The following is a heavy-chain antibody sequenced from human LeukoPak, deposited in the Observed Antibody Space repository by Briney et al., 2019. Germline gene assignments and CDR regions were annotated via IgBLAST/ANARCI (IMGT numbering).Heavy chain of an antibody. Sequence: GGSLRLSCAASGFTFSSYEMSWVRQAPGKGLEWDSYISSSGSTIYYADSVKGRFTISRDNAKNSLYLQMNSLRAEDTAVYYCARDRYDILTGSHSALDYWGRGTLVTVSS. D-gene: IGHD3-9*01. J-gene: IGHJ4*02. CDR2: ISSSGSTI. V-gene: IGHV3-48*03. CDR3: ARDRYDILTGSHSALDY. CDR1: GFTFSSYE.